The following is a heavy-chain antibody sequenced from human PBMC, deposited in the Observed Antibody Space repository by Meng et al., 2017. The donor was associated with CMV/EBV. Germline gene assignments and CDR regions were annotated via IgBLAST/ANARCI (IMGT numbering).Heavy chain of an antibody. CDR2: ISYDGRNK. D-gene: IGHD3-22*01. Sequence: GESLKISCAASGFTFNTYAMHWVRQAPGKGLEWVGVISYDGRNKYTAASVQGRLTISRDNSKNNLYLQMNSLTVEDTAVYYCVRDQGGESMIAVLIERFGMDVWGQGTTVTVSS. V-gene: IGHV3-30*04. CDR3: VRDQGGESMIAVLIERFGMDV. J-gene: IGHJ6*02. CDR1: GFTFNTYA.